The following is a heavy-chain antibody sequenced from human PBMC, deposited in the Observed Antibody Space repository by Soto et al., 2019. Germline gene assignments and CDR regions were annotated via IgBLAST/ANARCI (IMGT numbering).Heavy chain of an antibody. Sequence: PSETLSLTCTVSGGSISSYYWSWIRQPPGKGLEWIGYIYYSGSTNYNPSLKSRVTISVDTSKNQFSLKLSSVTAADTAVYYCARLGRGGFGSGDCSSTSCYYYYYGMDVWGQGTTVTVS. CDR2: IYYSGST. CDR1: GGSISSYY. D-gene: IGHD2-2*01. V-gene: IGHV4-59*08. CDR3: ARLGRGGFGSGDCSSTSCYYYYYGMDV. J-gene: IGHJ6*02.